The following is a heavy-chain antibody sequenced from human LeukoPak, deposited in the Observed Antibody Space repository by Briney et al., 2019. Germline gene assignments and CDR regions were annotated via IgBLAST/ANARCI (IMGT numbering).Heavy chain of an antibody. CDR2: ISWNSGSI. CDR1: GFTFDDYA. D-gene: IGHD6-13*01. CDR3: AKDALIAAAGSYFDY. J-gene: IGHJ4*02. Sequence: PGRSLRLSCAGSGFTFDDYAMHWLRQAPGKGLEWVSGISWNSGSIGYADSVKGRFTISRDNAKNSLYLQMNSLRDEDTALYYCAKDALIAAAGSYFDYWGQGTLVTVSS. V-gene: IGHV3-9*01.